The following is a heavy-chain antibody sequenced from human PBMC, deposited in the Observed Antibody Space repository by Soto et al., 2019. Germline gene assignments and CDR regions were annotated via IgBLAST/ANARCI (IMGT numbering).Heavy chain of an antibody. J-gene: IGHJ3*02. CDR2: INDSGDTI. D-gene: IGHD3-3*01. Sequence: QGQLVQSGGGLVKPGGSLRLSCAASGFTVSDYHMIWIRHAPGKGLEWVSYINDSGDTIYYLDSLKGRITISRDNAKNSLFLQMNSLRAEDTAVYYCAREPHGFLELSSVFAFDIWGQGTMVTVSS. CDR1: GFTVSDYH. V-gene: IGHV3-11*01. CDR3: AREPHGFLELSSVFAFDI.